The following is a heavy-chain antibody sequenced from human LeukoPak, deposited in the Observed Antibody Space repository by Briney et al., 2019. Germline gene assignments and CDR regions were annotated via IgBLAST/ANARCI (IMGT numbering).Heavy chain of an antibody. CDR3: ARSGEWELLLK. Sequence: GGSLRLSCAASGFTFSGYWMMWVRQTPGKGLEWVANIKQDGSAKQYVDSVKGRFTISRDNAKNSLYLQMDSLRAEDTAVYYCARSGEWELLLKWGQGTLVTVSS. CDR2: IKQDGSAK. D-gene: IGHD1-26*01. V-gene: IGHV3-7*01. J-gene: IGHJ4*02. CDR1: GFTFSGYW.